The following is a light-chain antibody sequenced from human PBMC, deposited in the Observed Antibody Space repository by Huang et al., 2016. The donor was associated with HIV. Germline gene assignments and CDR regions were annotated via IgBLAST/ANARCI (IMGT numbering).Light chain of an antibody. Sequence: DIQMTQSPSSLSASVGDRVTITCRASQSISAYLNWYQQKPGKAPKLLIYGASTLQSGVPSRFSGSGSGTDFTLNINSLQPEDFATYYCQKSYTTPLTFGGGTKVEI. CDR3: QKSYTTPLT. CDR2: GAS. J-gene: IGKJ4*01. V-gene: IGKV1-39*01. CDR1: QSISAY.